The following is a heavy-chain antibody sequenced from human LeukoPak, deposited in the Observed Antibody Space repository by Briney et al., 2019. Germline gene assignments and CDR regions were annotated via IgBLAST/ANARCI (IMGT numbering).Heavy chain of an antibody. V-gene: IGHV4-34*01. D-gene: IGHD2-2*01. CDR2: INARGDT. CDR1: GGSVSTYY. J-gene: IGHJ5*02. Sequence: SETLSLTCSVSGGSVSTYYWSWIRQPPGKGLEWIGEINARGDTNYNPSLKSRVTISVDTSKKQFSLRLTSIIAADTALYYCARGQVPAARGYNWFDPWGQGTLVTVSS. CDR3: ARGQVPAARGYNWFDP.